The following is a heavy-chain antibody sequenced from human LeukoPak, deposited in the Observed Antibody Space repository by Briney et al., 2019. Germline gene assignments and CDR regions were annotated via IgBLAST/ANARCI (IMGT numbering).Heavy chain of an antibody. J-gene: IGHJ6*03. V-gene: IGHV5-51*01. CDR3: ARRYYDTPGYYYYMDV. CDR2: IYPGDSDT. Sequence: GESLQTSSKGSGYSITSYWIGLVRPMAGKGEELVGIIYPGDSDTRYSPSFQGQVTISADKYISTAYLQWSSLKASDTAMYYCARRYYDTPGYYYYMDVWGKGTTVTVSS. CDR1: GYSITSYW. D-gene: IGHD3-22*01.